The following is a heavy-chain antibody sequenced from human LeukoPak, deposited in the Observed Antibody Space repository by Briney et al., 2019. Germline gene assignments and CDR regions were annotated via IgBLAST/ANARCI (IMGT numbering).Heavy chain of an antibody. J-gene: IGHJ4*02. D-gene: IGHD3-3*01. CDR2: IYYSGST. Sequence: SETLSLTCTVSGGSISSSSYYWGWIRQPPGKGLEWIGSIYYSGSTYYNPSLKSRVTISVDTSKNQFSLKLSSVTAADTAVYYCARVQCITIFGVVICRGSYKEYYFDYWGQGTLVTVSS. V-gene: IGHV4-39*01. CDR1: GGSISSSSYY. CDR3: ARVQCITIFGVVICRGSYKEYYFDY.